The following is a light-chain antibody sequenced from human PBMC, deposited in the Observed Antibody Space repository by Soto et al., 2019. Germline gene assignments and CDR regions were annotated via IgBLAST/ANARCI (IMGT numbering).Light chain of an antibody. V-gene: IGLV2-14*01. CDR2: EVS. CDR1: SSDVGGYNY. J-gene: IGLJ1*01. CDR3: SSYRSSSPLYV. Sequence: QSVLTQPASVSGSPGQSITISCTGTSSDVGGYNYVSWYQQHPGKAPKLMIFEVSNRPFGVSNRFSGSKSANTASLTISGLQPEDEADYYCSSYRSSSPLYVFASRTKVTVL.